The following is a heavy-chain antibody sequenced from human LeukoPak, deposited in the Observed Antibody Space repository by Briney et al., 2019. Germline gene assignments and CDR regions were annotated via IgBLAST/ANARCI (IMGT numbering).Heavy chain of an antibody. J-gene: IGHJ4*02. CDR1: GFTFSSYA. D-gene: IGHD6-13*01. CDR2: ISYDGSNT. CDR3: ARDSSSSWYSLDY. Sequence: GGSLRLSRAASGFTFSSYAMHWVRQAPGKGLEWVAVISYDGSNTYYADSVKGQFTISRDNSKNTLYVQMNSLRAEDTAVYYCARDSSSSWYSLDYWGQGTLVTVSS. V-gene: IGHV3-30*04.